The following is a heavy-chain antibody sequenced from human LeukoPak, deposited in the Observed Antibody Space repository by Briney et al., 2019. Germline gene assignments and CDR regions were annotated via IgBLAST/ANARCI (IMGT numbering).Heavy chain of an antibody. CDR1: GYSISSGYY. Sequence: KSSETLSLTCAVSGYSISSGYYWGWIRQPPGKGLEWIGSIYHSGSTYYNPSLKSRVTISVDTSKNQFSLKLSSVTAADTAVYYCARLGGYCTNGVCSNDWGQGPLVTVSS. D-gene: IGHD2-8*01. J-gene: IGHJ4*02. V-gene: IGHV4-38-2*01. CDR3: ARLGGYCTNGVCSND. CDR2: IYHSGST.